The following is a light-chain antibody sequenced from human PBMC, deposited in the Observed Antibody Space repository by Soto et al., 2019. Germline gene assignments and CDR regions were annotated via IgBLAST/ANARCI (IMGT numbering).Light chain of an antibody. J-gene: IGLJ2*01. CDR1: SSNIGAGYD. CDR2: GST. CDR3: XSYDSSLSAVV. Sequence: QSVLTQPXSVSGAPGQRVTISCTGSSSNIGAGYDVHWYQQFPGTAPKLLLYGSTNRPSGVPDRFSGSKSGTXASLAIAGXQXXDEADYYXXSYDSSLSAVVFGGGTKLTVL. V-gene: IGLV1-40*01.